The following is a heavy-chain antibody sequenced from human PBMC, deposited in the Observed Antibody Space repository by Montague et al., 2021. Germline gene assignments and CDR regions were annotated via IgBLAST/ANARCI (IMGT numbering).Heavy chain of an antibody. CDR3: ARWRVYYDSSGYAA. J-gene: IGHJ5*02. Sequence: SRRISCAASGFTFSTFPMHWVRQAPGKGLEWVALISHDGSNKYYADSVRGRFTVSRDNSKNTLYLQTSSLRADDTAVYYCARWRVYYDSSGYAAWGRGTLVTVSS. D-gene: IGHD3-22*01. V-gene: IGHV3-30-3*01. CDR2: ISHDGSNK. CDR1: GFTFSTFP.